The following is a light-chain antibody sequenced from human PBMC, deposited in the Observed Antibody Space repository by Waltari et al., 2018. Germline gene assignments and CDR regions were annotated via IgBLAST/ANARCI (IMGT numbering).Light chain of an antibody. CDR2: DAS. CDR1: QSVSSY. V-gene: IGKV3-11*01. CDR3: QQRSNWPS. J-gene: IGKJ5*01. Sequence: EIVLTQSPATLSLSPGERATLSCRASQSVSSYLAWYQQKPGQAPRLLIYDASNRATGSPARFRGSGSGTDFTLTISSLEPEDFAVYYCQQRSNWPSFGQGTRLEIK.